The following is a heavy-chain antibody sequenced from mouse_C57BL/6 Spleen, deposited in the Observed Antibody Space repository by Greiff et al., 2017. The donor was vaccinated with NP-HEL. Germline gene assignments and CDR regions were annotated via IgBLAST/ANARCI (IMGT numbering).Heavy chain of an antibody. CDR3: ATSNYYDYDWFAY. D-gene: IGHD2-4*01. V-gene: IGHV1-81*01. CDR2: IYPRSGNT. CDR1: GYTFTSYG. J-gene: IGHJ3*01. Sequence: VQLQQSGAELARPGASVKLSCKASGYTFTSYGISWVKQRTGQGLEWIGEIYPRSGNTYYNEKFKGKATLTADKSSSTAYMELRSRTSEDSAVYYCATSNYYDYDWFAYWGQGTLVTVSA.